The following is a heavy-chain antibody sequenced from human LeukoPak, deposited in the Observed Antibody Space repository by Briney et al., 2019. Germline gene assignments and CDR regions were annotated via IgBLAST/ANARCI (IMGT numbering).Heavy chain of an antibody. V-gene: IGHV4-61*02. Sequence: ASQTLSLTCTVSGGSISSGNYYWSWIRQPAGKGLEWIGRIYNNGSTNYNAALKSRVTISVDMSKNQFSLKLSSVTATDTAVYYCARDELGSRVGATWGAFDYWGQGTLVTVSS. CDR1: GGSISSGNYY. CDR3: ARDELGSRVGATWGAFDY. J-gene: IGHJ4*02. CDR2: IYNNGST. D-gene: IGHD1-26*01.